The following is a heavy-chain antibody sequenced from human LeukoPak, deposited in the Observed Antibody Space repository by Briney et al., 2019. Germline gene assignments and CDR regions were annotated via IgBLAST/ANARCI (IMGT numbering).Heavy chain of an antibody. D-gene: IGHD1-26*01. CDR3: ARGGGIYGLWDY. J-gene: IGHJ4*02. Sequence: GGSLRLSCAASGFTFSSYWMHWVRQAPGKGLVWVSRIYSDGSSYTADSVKGRFTISRDNAKDTLYLQMNSLRVEDTAVYYCARGGGIYGLWDYWGQGTLVTVSS. CDR1: GFTFSSYW. V-gene: IGHV3-74*03. CDR2: IYSDGSSY.